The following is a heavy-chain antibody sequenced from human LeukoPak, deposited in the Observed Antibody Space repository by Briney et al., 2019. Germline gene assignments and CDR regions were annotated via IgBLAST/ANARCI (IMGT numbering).Heavy chain of an antibody. Sequence: SETLSLTCTVSAGSITSQYWSWIRQPPGKGLEYIRYINYSGSTNYNPSLKSRVAILVDTSKNQFSLKLSSVTAADTAVYYCARLSTDNVVLPGAMAYYFDCWGQGTLVTVSS. J-gene: IGHJ4*02. CDR2: INYSGST. CDR1: AGSITSQY. CDR3: ARLSTDNVVLPGAMAYYFDC. V-gene: IGHV4-59*08. D-gene: IGHD2-2*01.